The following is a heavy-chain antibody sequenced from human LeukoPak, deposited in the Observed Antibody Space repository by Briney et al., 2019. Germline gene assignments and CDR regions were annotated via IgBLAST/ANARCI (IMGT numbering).Heavy chain of an antibody. Sequence: GESLKISCKGSGYSFTSSWIGWVRQMPGKGLEWMGIIYPGDSDTRYSPSFQGQVTISADKSISTAYLQWSSLKASDTAMYYCARASSLNSGWYLSLDYWGQGTLVTVSS. CDR2: IYPGDSDT. V-gene: IGHV5-51*01. CDR1: GYSFTSSW. CDR3: ARASSLNSGWYLSLDY. D-gene: IGHD6-19*01. J-gene: IGHJ4*02.